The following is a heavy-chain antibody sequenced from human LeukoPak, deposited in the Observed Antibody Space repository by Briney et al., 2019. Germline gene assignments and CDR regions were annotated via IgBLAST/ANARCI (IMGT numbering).Heavy chain of an antibody. CDR1: GGSISSGGYS. CDR3: ASLHYYYGMDV. Sequence: PSQTLSLTCAVSGGSISSGGYSWSWIRQPPGKGLVWIGYIYHSGSTYYNPSLKSRVTISVDRSKNQFSLKPSSVTAADTAVYYCASLHYYYGMDVWGQGTTVTVSS. V-gene: IGHV4-30-2*01. J-gene: IGHJ6*02. CDR2: IYHSGST.